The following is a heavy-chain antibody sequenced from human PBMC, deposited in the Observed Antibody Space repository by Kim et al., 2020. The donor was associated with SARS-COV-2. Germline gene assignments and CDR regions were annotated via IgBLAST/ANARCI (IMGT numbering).Heavy chain of an antibody. CDR1: GFTFSNYA. V-gene: IGHV3-NL1*01. J-gene: IGHJ4*02. Sequence: GGSLRLSCAGSGFTFSNYAMHWVRQAPGKGLEWVSAICCSGSGTYYAESVKGRFTISRDNSKNTLYLQMNSLRAEDTTVYYCAKEGEIAVAGPRDYWGQGALVTVSS. CDR3: AKEGEIAVAGPRDY. D-gene: IGHD6-19*01. CDR2: ICCSGSGT.